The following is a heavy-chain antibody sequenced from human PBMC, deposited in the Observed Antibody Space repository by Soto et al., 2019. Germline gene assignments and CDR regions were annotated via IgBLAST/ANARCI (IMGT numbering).Heavy chain of an antibody. V-gene: IGHV4-31*03. J-gene: IGHJ3*02. CDR3: ASGGAWVYGDYDGHHDAFDI. Sequence: SETLSLTCTVSGGSISSGGYYWSWIRQHPGKGLEWIGYIYYSGSTYYNPSLKSRVTISVDTSKNQFSLKLSSVTAADTAVYYCASGGAWVYGDYDGHHDAFDIWGQGTMVTVSS. D-gene: IGHD4-17*01. CDR1: GGSISSGGYY. CDR2: IYYSGST.